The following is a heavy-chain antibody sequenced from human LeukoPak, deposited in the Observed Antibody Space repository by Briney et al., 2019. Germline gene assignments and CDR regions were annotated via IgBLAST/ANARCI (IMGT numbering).Heavy chain of an antibody. Sequence: SETLSLTCIVSGGSISSSSYYWGWIRQPPGKGLEWIGSIYYSGSTYYNPSLKSRVTISVDTSQNQFSLKLSSVTSADTAVYFCARHSDQGEGFPLVFGFFDYWGGETLVAVSS. CDR3: ARHSDQGEGFPLVFGFFDY. CDR2: IYYSGST. D-gene: IGHD1-26*01. V-gene: IGHV4-39*01. J-gene: IGHJ4*02. CDR1: GGSISSSSYY.